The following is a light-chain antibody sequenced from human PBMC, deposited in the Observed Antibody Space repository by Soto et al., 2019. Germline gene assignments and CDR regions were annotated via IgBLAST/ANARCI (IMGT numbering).Light chain of an antibody. CDR3: QQDGSSPPIT. CDR2: GAS. Sequence: EIVLTQSPGTLSLSPGERATLSCRASHSVSSSYLAWYQQKPGQAPRLLIYGASSRATGIPDRFSGSGSGTDFTLTISRLEPEDFAVYHCQQDGSSPPITFGQGTRLEIK. J-gene: IGKJ5*01. V-gene: IGKV3-20*01. CDR1: HSVSSSY.